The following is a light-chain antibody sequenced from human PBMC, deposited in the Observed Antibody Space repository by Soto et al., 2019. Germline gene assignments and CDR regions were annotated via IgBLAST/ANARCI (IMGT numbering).Light chain of an antibody. Sequence: QSALTQPASVSGSPGQSIAISCSGTSSDIGTYDYVSWYQQHPGKAPKLMLFDVNHRPSGVSDRFFGSKSGNTASLTISGLRAEDEADYYCSSYTTSSSVIFGGGTQLTVL. V-gene: IGLV2-14*03. CDR2: DVN. J-gene: IGLJ2*01. CDR3: SSYTTSSSVI. CDR1: SSDIGTYDY.